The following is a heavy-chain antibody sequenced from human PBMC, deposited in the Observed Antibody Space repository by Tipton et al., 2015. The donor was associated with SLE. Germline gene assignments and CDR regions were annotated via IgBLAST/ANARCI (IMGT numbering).Heavy chain of an antibody. D-gene: IGHD3-22*01. V-gene: IGHV4-38-2*02. J-gene: IGHJ4*02. CDR1: GFSISSGYY. CDR3: ARHDYDSNGYYQHYFDY. CDR2: IYHSGNT. Sequence: TLSLTCTVSGFSISSGYYWGWIRQPPGKGLEWIGSIYHSGNTYYNPSLKGRVNMSIDTSRNDVFLRLSSVTAADTAVYYCARHDYDSNGYYQHYFDYWGQGTLVTVSS.